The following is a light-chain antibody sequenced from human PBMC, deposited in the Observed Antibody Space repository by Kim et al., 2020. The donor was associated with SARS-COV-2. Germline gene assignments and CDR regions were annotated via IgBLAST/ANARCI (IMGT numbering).Light chain of an antibody. CDR1: QGIRND. V-gene: IGKV1-6*01. J-gene: IGKJ2*01. CDR3: LQDFNYPYT. Sequence: AIQMTQSPSSLSASVGDRVTITCRASQGIRNDLGWYQQKPGKAPKLLIYAACSLKSGVPSRFSGSGSGTDFTLTISSLQPEDFATFYCLQDFNYPYTFGQGTKLEI. CDR2: AAC.